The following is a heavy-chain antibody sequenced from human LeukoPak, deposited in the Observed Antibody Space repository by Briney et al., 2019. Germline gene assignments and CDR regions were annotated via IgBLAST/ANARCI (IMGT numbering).Heavy chain of an antibody. CDR3: AHYGRFGELALDY. CDR2: IYWDDDK. CDR1: GWSRSSSGVG. D-gene: IGHD3-10*01. J-gene: IGHJ4*02. V-gene: IGHV2-5*02. Sequence: SALTLTYPVSAVSLSCGFSGWSRSSSGVGVGWIRQRQGKDLGWPALIYWDDDKRYSPSLKSRLTITKDTSKNQVVLTMTNMDPVDTATYYCAHYGRFGELALDYWGQGTLDTVSS.